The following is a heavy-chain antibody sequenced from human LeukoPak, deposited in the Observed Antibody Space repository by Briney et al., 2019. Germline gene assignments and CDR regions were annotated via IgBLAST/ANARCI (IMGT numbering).Heavy chain of an antibody. CDR3: ARDAVGEADGYNGYFDY. J-gene: IGHJ4*02. CDR1: GFTFSSYE. D-gene: IGHD5-24*01. CDR2: ISSSGSTI. V-gene: IGHV3-48*03. Sequence: GGSLRLSCAASGFTFSSYEMNWVRQAPGKGLEWVSYISSSGSTIYYADSVKGRFTISRDNAKNSLYLQMNSLRAEDTAVYYCARDAVGEADGYNGYFDYWGQGTLVTVSS.